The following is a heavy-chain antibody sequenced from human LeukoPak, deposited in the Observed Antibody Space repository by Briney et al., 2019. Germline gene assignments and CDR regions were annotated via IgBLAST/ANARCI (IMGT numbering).Heavy chain of an antibody. D-gene: IGHD5-18*01. CDR3: ARLQYSYTGFDY. CDR1: GGTFSSYA. CDR2: IIPIFGTA. J-gene: IGHJ4*02. V-gene: IGHV1-69*13. Sequence: GASVKVSCKASGGTFSSYAISWVRQAPGQGLEWMGGIIPIFGTANYAQKFQGRVTITADESTSTAYMELSSLRSEDTAVYYCARLQYSYTGFDYWGQGTLVTVSS.